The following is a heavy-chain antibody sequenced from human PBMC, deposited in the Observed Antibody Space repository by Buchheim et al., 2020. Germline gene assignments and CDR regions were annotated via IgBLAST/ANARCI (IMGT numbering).Heavy chain of an antibody. CDR3: ARDSDYSYYFDY. Sequence: EVQLVESGGGLVRPGGSLRLSCAASGFTFSRYWMSWVRQAPGKGLEWVANIKQDGSEKYYVDSVKGRFTISRDNAKNSLYLQMNSLRADDTAVYFCARDSDYSYYFDYWGQGTL. CDR2: IKQDGSEK. D-gene: IGHD4-11*01. V-gene: IGHV3-7*01. CDR1: GFTFSRYW. J-gene: IGHJ4*02.